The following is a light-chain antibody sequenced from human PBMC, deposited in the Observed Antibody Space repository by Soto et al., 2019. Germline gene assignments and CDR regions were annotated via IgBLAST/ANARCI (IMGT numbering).Light chain of an antibody. Sequence: EVVLTQSPGTLSLSPGERATLSCSASENVSNNYLAWYQQKPGQAPRLLIFGSSDRAAGIPDSFSGSGSGTDFTLTISRLEPEYFAVYYCQQYGSAPPYTFGQGTKLEIK. CDR3: QQYGSAPPYT. CDR2: GSS. J-gene: IGKJ2*01. V-gene: IGKV3-20*01. CDR1: ENVSNNY.